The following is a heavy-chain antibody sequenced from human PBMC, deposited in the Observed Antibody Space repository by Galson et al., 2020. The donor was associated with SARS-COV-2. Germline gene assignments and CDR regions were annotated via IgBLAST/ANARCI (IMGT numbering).Heavy chain of an antibody. V-gene: IGHV3-11*01. CDR2: ISSSGSTI. D-gene: IGHD6-6*01. Sequence: GESLKIYCAASGFTFSDYYMSWIRQAPGKGLEWVSYISSSGSTIYYADSVKGRFTISRDNAKNSLYLQMNSLRAEDTAVYYCARLQLVLYYYGMDVWGQGTTVTVSS. CDR1: GFTFSDYY. CDR3: ARLQLVLYYYGMDV. J-gene: IGHJ6*02.